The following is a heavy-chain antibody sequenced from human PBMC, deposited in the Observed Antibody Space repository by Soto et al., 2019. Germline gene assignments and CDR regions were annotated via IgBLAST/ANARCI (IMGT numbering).Heavy chain of an antibody. CDR2: IIPIFGTA. V-gene: IGHV1-69*06. CDR3: ARGWWQQLYPAYFDY. J-gene: IGHJ4*02. Sequence: ASVKVSCKASGGTFSSYAISWVRQAPGQGLEWMGGIIPIFGTANYAQKFQGRVTITADKSTSTAYMELSSLRSEDTAVYYCARGWWQQLYPAYFDYWGQGTLVTVSS. D-gene: IGHD2-15*01. CDR1: GGTFSSYA.